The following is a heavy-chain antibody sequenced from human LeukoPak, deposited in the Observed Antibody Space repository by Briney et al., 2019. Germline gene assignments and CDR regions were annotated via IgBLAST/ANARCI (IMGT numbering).Heavy chain of an antibody. D-gene: IGHD3-22*01. J-gene: IGHJ4*02. CDR2: IYYGGST. CDR3: AREAYYYDSSGYAPVFDY. V-gene: IGHV4-59*01. CDR1: GGSISSYY. Sequence: PSETLSLTCTVSGGSISSYYWSWIRQPPGKGLEWIGYIYYGGSTNYNPSLKSRVTISVDTSKNQFSLKLSSVTAADTAVYYCAREAYYYDSSGYAPVFDYWGQGTLVTVSS.